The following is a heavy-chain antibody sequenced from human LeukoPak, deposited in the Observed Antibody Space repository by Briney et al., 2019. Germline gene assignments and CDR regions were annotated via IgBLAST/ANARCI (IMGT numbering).Heavy chain of an antibody. D-gene: IGHD2-15*01. V-gene: IGHV3-74*01. CDR2: INSDGSST. Sequence: GGSLRLSCAASGFTFSSYWMHWVRQAPGKGLVGVSRINSDGSSTSYADSVKGRFTISRDNAKNTLYLQMNSLRAEDTAVYYCARATPTRSPNDAFDIWGQGTMVTVSS. CDR1: GFTFSSYW. CDR3: ARATPTRSPNDAFDI. J-gene: IGHJ3*02.